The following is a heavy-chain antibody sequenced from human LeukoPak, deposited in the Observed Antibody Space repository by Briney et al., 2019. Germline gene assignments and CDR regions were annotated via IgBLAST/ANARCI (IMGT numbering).Heavy chain of an antibody. CDR2: INHSGST. CDR3: ARVLDGGSYPNFDY. D-gene: IGHD1-26*01. CDR1: GESFSNYY. J-gene: IGHJ4*02. V-gene: IGHV4-34*01. Sequence: SETLSLTCGVSGESFSNYYWAWIRQPPGKSLEWIGQINHSGSTNYNPSLKSRVTISVDTSKNQFSLKLNSVTAADTAVYYCARVLDGGSYPNFDYWGQGNLVTVFS.